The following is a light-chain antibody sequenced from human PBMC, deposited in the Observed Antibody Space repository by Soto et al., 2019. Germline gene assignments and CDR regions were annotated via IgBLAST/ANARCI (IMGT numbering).Light chain of an antibody. V-gene: IGKV1-5*01. CDR3: QQYHDYPT. J-gene: IGKJ1*01. CDR1: QSTSNW. Sequence: DIQMTQSPSTLSASVVDRITITFRASQSTSNWLAWYQQKPGKAPSLLIYDASTLQSGVPSRFSGRGSGTEFTLTISSLQPDDFATYYCQQYHDYPTFGQGTKVDIK. CDR2: DAS.